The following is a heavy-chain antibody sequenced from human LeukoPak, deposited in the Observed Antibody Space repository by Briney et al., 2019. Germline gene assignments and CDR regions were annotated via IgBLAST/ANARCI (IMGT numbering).Heavy chain of an antibody. V-gene: IGHV3-23*01. Sequence: PGGSLRLSCAASGFTFSSYAMSWVRQAPGKGLEWVSAISGSGGSTYYADSVKGRFTISRDNSKNTLYLQMNSLRAEDTAVYYCAKTTGYSSSWYVHPFFDYWGQGTLVTVSS. J-gene: IGHJ4*02. CDR2: ISGSGGST. CDR1: GFTFSSYA. D-gene: IGHD6-13*01. CDR3: AKTTGYSSSWYVHPFFDY.